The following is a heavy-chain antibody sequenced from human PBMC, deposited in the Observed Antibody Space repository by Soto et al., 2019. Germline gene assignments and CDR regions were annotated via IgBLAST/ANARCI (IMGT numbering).Heavy chain of an antibody. D-gene: IGHD6-6*01. V-gene: IGHV3-21*01. CDR3: ARDRMAARPDY. CDR1: GFTFSSYS. Sequence: GGSLRLSCAASGFTFSSYSMNWVRQAPGKGLEWVSSISSSSYIYYADSVKGRFTISRDNAKNSLYLQMNSLRAEDTAVYYCARDRMAARPDYWGQGTLVIVSS. CDR2: ISSSSYI. J-gene: IGHJ4*02.